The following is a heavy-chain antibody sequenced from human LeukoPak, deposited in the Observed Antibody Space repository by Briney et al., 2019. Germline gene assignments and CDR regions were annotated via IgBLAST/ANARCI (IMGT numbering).Heavy chain of an antibody. CDR2: IYFSGST. CDR1: GGSISSGGYY. CDR3: AREATMVRGAWNWFDP. J-gene: IGHJ5*02. V-gene: IGHV4-39*07. D-gene: IGHD3-10*01. Sequence: SETLSLTCTVSGGSISSGGYYWGWIRQPPGKGLEWIGSIYFSGSTHCNPSLKSRVTISVDTSKNQFSLKLSSVTAADTAVYYCAREATMVRGAWNWFDPWGQGTLVTVSS.